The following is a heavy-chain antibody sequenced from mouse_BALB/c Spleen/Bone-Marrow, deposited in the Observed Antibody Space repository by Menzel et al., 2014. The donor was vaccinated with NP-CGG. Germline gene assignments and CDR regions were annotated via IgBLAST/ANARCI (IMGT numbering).Heavy chain of an antibody. V-gene: IGHV14-3*02. D-gene: IGHD1-1*01. CDR3: ASYYYGSSGFAY. J-gene: IGHJ3*01. Sequence: VQLQQSGAELVKPGASVKLSCTASGFNIKDTYMHWVKQRPEQGLEWIGRIDPANGNTKYDPKFQGKATITADTSSNTAYLQLSSLTSEDTAVYCCASYYYGSSGFAYWGQGTLVTVSA. CDR1: GFNIKDTY. CDR2: IDPANGNT.